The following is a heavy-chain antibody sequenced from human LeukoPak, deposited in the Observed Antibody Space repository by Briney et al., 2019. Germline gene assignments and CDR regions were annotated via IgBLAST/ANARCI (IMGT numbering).Heavy chain of an antibody. V-gene: IGHV4-59*08. CDR2: IYYSGST. CDR1: GVPINSYY. D-gene: IGHD2-8*01. Sequence: SETLSLTCTVSGVPINSYYWTWSRQPPGKGLEWVAYIYYSGSTKYHPSLKSRVNTSLDKSKNQFSLNLTSVTAADTAVYYCARRRSGVFDYWGQGILVTVSS. CDR3: ARRRSGVFDY. J-gene: IGHJ4*02.